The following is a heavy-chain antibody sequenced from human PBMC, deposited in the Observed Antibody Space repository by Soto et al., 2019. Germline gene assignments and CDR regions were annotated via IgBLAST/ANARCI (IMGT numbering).Heavy chain of an antibody. V-gene: IGHV1-2*02. Sequence: ASVKVSCKATGYTFTGYYMHWVRQAPGQGLEWMGWINPNSGGTNYAQKFQGRVIMTRDTSISTAYMELSRLRSDDTAGYYCARAGIAALHWFDPWGQRTLVTVSS. CDR3: ARAGIAALHWFDP. D-gene: IGHD6-13*01. CDR2: INPNSGGT. CDR1: GYTFTGYY. J-gene: IGHJ5*02.